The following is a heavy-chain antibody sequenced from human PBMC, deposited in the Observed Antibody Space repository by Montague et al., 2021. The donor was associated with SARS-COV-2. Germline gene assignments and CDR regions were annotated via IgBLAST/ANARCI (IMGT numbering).Heavy chain of an antibody. V-gene: IGHV4-39*01. Sequence: SETLSLTCSVSGPCFGSSSYYWGRMRQPLKNRHEKIGCIYYSWSTNYNPSLKSRVTMSVDTSKKQFSLRLTSVTAADTAVYYCARHRTYYDEVWGTHRYTPDYWGQGTLVTVSS. D-gene: IGHD3-16*02. CDR3: ARHRTYYDEVWGTHRYTPDY. CDR2: IYYSWST. CDR1: GPCFGSSSYY. J-gene: IGHJ4*02.